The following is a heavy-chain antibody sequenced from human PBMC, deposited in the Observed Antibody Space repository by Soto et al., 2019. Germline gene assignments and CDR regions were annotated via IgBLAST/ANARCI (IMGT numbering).Heavy chain of an antibody. Sequence: SETLSLTCAVYGGSFSGYYWRWIRQPPGKGLEWIGEINHSGSTNYNPSLKSRVTISVDTSKNQFSLKLSSVTAADTAVYYCARQRIAAAGNRGRYNWFDPWGQGTLVTVSS. CDR3: ARQRIAAAGNRGRYNWFDP. CDR2: INHSGST. CDR1: GGSFSGYY. J-gene: IGHJ5*02. V-gene: IGHV4-34*01. D-gene: IGHD6-13*01.